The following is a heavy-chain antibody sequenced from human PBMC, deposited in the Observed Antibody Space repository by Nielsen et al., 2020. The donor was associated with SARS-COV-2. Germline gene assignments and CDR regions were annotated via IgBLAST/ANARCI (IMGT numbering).Heavy chain of an antibody. CDR3: ARDPSGTYCSSTSCLPHYYYYGMDV. V-gene: IGHV3-30-3*01. D-gene: IGHD2-2*01. CDR1: GFTFSSYA. Sequence: GESLKISCAASGFTFSSYAMHWVRQAPGKGLEWVAVISYDGSNKYYADSVKGRFTISIDNSKNTLYLQMNSLRAEDTAVYYCARDPSGTYCSSTSCLPHYYYYGMDVWGQGTTVTVSS. CDR2: ISYDGSNK. J-gene: IGHJ6*02.